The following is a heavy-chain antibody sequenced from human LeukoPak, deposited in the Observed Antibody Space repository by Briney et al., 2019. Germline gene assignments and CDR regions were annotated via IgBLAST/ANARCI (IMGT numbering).Heavy chain of an antibody. D-gene: IGHD2-15*01. V-gene: IGHV4-4*07. CDR1: GGSISNSY. CDR2: ISTSRGT. Sequence: SETLSLICNVSGGSISNSYWAWVRRPAGKGLEWIGRISTSRGTAYNPSLKGRVTISVDNSKNLLSLSLTSVTAADTAVYYCARSGGSYYYYMDVWGNGVAVTVSS. CDR3: ARSGGSYYYYMDV. J-gene: IGHJ6*03.